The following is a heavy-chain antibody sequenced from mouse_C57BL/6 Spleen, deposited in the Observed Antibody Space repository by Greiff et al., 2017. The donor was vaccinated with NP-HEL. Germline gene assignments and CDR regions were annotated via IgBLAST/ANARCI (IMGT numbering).Heavy chain of an antibody. CDR2: INYDGSST. V-gene: IGHV5-16*01. J-gene: IGHJ2*01. Sequence: EVKLMESEGGLVQPGSSMKLSCTASGFTFSDYYMAWVRQVPEKGLEWVANINYDGSSTYYLDSLKSRFIISRDNAKNILYLQMSSLKSEDTATYYCARDRDGYYDFDYWGQGTTLTVSS. CDR3: ARDRDGYYDFDY. D-gene: IGHD2-3*01. CDR1: GFTFSDYY.